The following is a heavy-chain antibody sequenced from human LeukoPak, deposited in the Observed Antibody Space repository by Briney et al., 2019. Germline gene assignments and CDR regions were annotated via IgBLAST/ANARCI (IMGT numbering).Heavy chain of an antibody. V-gene: IGHV3-11*04. Sequence: PGGSLRLSCAASGFTFSDYYMSWIRQAPGKGLEWVSYISSSGSTIYYADSVKGRFTISRDNAKNSLYLQMNSLRAEDTAVYYCARLSVSGWGPYYYHYMDVWGKGTTVTISS. D-gene: IGHD6-19*01. CDR2: ISSSGSTI. CDR1: GFTFSDYY. CDR3: ARLSVSGWGPYYYHYMDV. J-gene: IGHJ6*03.